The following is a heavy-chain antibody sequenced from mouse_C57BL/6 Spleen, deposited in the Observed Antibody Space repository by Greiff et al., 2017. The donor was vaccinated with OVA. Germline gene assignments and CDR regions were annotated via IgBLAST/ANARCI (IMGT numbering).Heavy chain of an antibody. V-gene: IGHV1-64*01. CDR2: IYPNRGST. J-gene: IGHJ4*01. CDR1: GYTFTSYW. CDR3: SRICGCCLDY. Sequence: QVQLKQSGAELVKPGASVKLSCKASGYTFTSYWMHWVKQRPGQGLEWIGMIYPNRGSTNYNEKFKSKATLTVDKSSSTAYMKLSSLTSGDSAVYYCSRICGCCLDYWGQGTSVTVSS.